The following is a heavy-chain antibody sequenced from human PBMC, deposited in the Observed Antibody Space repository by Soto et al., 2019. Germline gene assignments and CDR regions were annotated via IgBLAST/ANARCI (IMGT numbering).Heavy chain of an antibody. CDR3: ARVCGGDCHNGMDV. V-gene: IGHV4-31*03. CDR2: IYCSGST. Sequence: SETLSLTCTVSGGSISSGGYYWSWIRQHPGKGLVWIGYIYCSGSTYYNPSLKSRVTISVDTSKNQFSLKLSSVTAADTAVYYCARVCGGDCHNGMDVWGQGTTVTVSS. J-gene: IGHJ6*02. CDR1: GGSISSGGYY. D-gene: IGHD2-21*02.